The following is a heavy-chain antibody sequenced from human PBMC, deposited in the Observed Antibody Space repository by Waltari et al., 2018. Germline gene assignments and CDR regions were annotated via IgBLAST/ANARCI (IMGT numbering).Heavy chain of an antibody. Sequence: QVQLVQSGGEVKKPGASVKVSCETSGYTFTSFAISWARQAPGQGLEWMGWINTKSGDTNDAQRFQGRVTMTTDTSTSTAYMELKSLTSDDTAVYYCARDLYSGYDFLLPFDYWGQGSLVTVSS. J-gene: IGHJ4*02. V-gene: IGHV1-18*01. D-gene: IGHD5-12*01. CDR3: ARDLYSGYDFLLPFDY. CDR2: INTKSGDT. CDR1: GYTFTSFA.